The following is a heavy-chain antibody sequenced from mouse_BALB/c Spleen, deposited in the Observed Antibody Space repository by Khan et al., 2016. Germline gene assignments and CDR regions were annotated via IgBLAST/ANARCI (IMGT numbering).Heavy chain of an antibody. Sequence: EVQLQESGPDLVKPSQSLSLTCTVTGYSITSGYNWHWIRQFPGNKLEWMGYIYYSGDTNYNPSLKSRISITRDTSKNQFFLQLSSVTTEDTATYYCASKSNGSSSIYWGQGTTLTVSS. CDR3: ASKSNGSSSIY. D-gene: IGHD1-1*01. CDR1: GYSITSGYN. V-gene: IGHV3-1*02. J-gene: IGHJ2*01. CDR2: IYYSGDT.